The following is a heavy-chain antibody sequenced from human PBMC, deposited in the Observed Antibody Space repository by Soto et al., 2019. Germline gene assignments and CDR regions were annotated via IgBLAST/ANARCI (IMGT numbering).Heavy chain of an antibody. CDR1: GFTFDDYG. J-gene: IGHJ6*03. CDR3: ARSARKLDYYYYMDV. V-gene: IGHV3-20*01. CDR2: INWNGGST. Sequence: GGSLRLSCAASGFTFDDYGMSWVRQAPGKGLEWVSGINWNGGSTGYADSVKGRFTISRDNAKNSLYLQMNSLRAEDTDLYHCARSARKLDYYYYMDVWGKGTTVTVSS.